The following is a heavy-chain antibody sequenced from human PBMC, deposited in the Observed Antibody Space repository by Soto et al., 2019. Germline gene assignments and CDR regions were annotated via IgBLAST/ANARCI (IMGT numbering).Heavy chain of an antibody. CDR1: GGSISSYY. Sequence: PSETLCLTCTVSGGSISSYYWSWIRQTPGKGLEWIGYIYYSGSTNYNPSLKSRVTISVDTSKNQFSLKLSSVTAADTAVYYCACVQARGVPAAPEDYYYYMDVWGKGTTVTVSS. CDR2: IYYSGST. V-gene: IGHV4-59*01. D-gene: IGHD2-2*01. J-gene: IGHJ6*03. CDR3: ACVQARGVPAAPEDYYYYMDV.